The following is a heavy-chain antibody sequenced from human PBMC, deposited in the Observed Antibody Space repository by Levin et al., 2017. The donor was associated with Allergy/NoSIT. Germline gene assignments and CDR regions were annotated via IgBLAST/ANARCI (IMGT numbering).Heavy chain of an antibody. J-gene: IGHJ4*02. CDR1: GLSISTYA. CDR3: AKDYSASSSDYF. D-gene: IGHD1-26*01. Sequence: GGSLRLSCAVSGLSISTYAMSWVRQAPGKGLEWVSGVSGSGGAYYADSVKGRFTVSRDNSKNMLYLQLNSLRGDDPAVYYCAKDYSASSSDYFWGQGTLVTVSS. V-gene: IGHV3-23*01. CDR2: VSGSGGA.